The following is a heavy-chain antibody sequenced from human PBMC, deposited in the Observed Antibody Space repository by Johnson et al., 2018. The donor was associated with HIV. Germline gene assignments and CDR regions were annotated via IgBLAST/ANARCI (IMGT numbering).Heavy chain of an antibody. CDR1: GFTFSSYA. D-gene: IGHD5-12*01. CDR3: ATGDDDGF. Sequence: VQLVESGGGVVQPGRSLRLSCAASGFTFSSYAMHCVRQATGKGLEWVSAIGTAGDTYYPGSVKGRFTISRDNSKNTLFLQMNSLITEDTAVYYCATGDDDGFWGQGTMVTISS. J-gene: IGHJ3*01. V-gene: IGHV3-13*01. CDR2: IGTAGDT.